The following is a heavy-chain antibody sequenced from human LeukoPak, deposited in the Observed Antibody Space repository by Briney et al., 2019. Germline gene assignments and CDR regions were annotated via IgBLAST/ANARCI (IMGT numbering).Heavy chain of an antibody. CDR2: IYRDGST. D-gene: IGHD1-7*01. CDR3: AQLPSD. CDR1: GFTVDSHY. V-gene: IGHV3-66*02. J-gene: IGHJ4*02. Sequence: GGSLRLSCAVSGFTVDSHYMTWVRQAPGKGLKWVSVIYRDGSTYYAGSVEGRFTISRDNSKNTLHLKMNSLRAEDTAVYYCAQLPSDWGQGSLVTVSS.